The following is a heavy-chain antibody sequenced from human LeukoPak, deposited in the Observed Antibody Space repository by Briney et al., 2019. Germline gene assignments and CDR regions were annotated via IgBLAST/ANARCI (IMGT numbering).Heavy chain of an antibody. D-gene: IGHD5-18*01. CDR1: GYTFTSYG. J-gene: IGHJ4*02. V-gene: IGHV1-18*01. Sequence: ASVKVSCKASGYTFTSYGISWVRQAPGQGLEWMGWISAYNGNTNYAQKLQGRVTMTTDTSTSTAYMELRSLRSDDTAVYYCARGIQLWSLTYYFDYWGQGTLVTVSS. CDR2: ISAYNGNT. CDR3: ARGIQLWSLTYYFDY.